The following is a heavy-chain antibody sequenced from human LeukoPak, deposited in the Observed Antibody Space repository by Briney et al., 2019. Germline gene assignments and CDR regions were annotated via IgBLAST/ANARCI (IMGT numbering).Heavy chain of an antibody. D-gene: IGHD6-13*01. J-gene: IGHJ5*02. CDR1: GYTFTSYY. CDR2: INPSGGST. Sequence: ASVKVSCKASGYTFTSYYMHWVRQAPGQGLEWMGIINPSGGSTSYAQKFQGRVTMTRDTSTSTVYMELSSLRSEDTAAYYCARRIIAAAGPNWFDPWGQGTLVTVSS. V-gene: IGHV1-46*01. CDR3: ARRIIAAAGPNWFDP.